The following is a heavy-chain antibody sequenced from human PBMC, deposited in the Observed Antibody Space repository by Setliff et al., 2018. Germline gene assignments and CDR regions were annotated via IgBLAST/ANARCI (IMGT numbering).Heavy chain of an antibody. CDR2: IIPIFGTA. CDR3: ARSDYNFWSGYLLPYYFDY. Sequence: ASVKVSCKASGGTFRSYAISWVRQAPGQGLEWMGGIIPIFGTANYAQQFQRRVTITADESTSTAYMELSTLRSEDTAVYYCARSDYNFWSGYLLPYYFDYWGQGTLVTVSS. D-gene: IGHD3-3*01. V-gene: IGHV1-69*13. CDR1: GGTFRSYA. J-gene: IGHJ4*02.